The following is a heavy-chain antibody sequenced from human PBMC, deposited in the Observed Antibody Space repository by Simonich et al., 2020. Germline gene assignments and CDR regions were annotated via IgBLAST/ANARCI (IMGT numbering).Heavy chain of an antibody. J-gene: IGHJ4*02. V-gene: IGHV3-33*01. CDR2: IWYDGSNK. CDR3: ARDSPRSYYFDY. D-gene: IGHD1-26*01. CDR1: GFTFSSYG. Sequence: QVQLVESGGGVVQHGRSLRLSCAASGFTFSSYGMHWVRQAPGKGLEWVAVIWYDGSNKYYADSVKGRFTISRDNSKNTLYLQMNSLRAEDTAVYYCARDSPRSYYFDYWGQGTLVTVSS.